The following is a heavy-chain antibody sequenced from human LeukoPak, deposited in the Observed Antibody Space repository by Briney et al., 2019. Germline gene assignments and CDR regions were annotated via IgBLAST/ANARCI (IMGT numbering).Heavy chain of an antibody. Sequence: SETLSLTCTVSGGSISSSTYYWVWIRQPPGKGLEWIATIYYSGSTYYNPSLKSRVTISVDTSNNQFSLTLSSVTAADTAMYYCARHSDYVGDSSLDTDAFDVWGRGTMVTVPS. CDR3: ARHSDYVGDSSLDTDAFDV. CDR1: GGSISSSTYY. V-gene: IGHV4-39*01. CDR2: IYYSGST. D-gene: IGHD4-23*01. J-gene: IGHJ3*01.